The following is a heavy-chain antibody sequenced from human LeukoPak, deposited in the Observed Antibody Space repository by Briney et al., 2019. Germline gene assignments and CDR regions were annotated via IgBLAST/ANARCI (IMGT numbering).Heavy chain of an antibody. CDR1: GFTFSRFW. J-gene: IGHJ4*02. V-gene: IGHV3-7*01. CDR2: INQDESRK. CDR3: VRAPTGYSSSWPDF. Sequence: GGSLRLSCAASGFTFSRFWMSWVRQAPGKGLEWVASINQDESRKHYSDSVGGRFTISRDNTRNSLFLQMNSLRAEDTAVYYCVRAPTGYSSSWPDFWGQGTLVTVSS. D-gene: IGHD6-13*01.